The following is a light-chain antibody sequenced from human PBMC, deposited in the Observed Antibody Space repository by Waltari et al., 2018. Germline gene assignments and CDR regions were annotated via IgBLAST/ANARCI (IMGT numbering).Light chain of an antibody. J-gene: IGLJ2*01. V-gene: IGLV2-11*01. CDR3: SSYAGSNTLL. CDR1: SSDIGSYNY. Sequence: QAALTQPPSVSGSPGQSVTISCTGTSSDIGSYNYVSWYQHHPGKAPKLMIYDVSKRPSGVSDRFSGSKSGNTASLTISGLQPEDEADYYCSSYAGSNTLLFGGGTRLTVL. CDR2: DVS.